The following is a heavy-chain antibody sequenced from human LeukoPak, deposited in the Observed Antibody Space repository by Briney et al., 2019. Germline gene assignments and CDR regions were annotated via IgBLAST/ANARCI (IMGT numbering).Heavy chain of an antibody. V-gene: IGHV3-15*01. J-gene: IGHJ6*02. D-gene: IGHD2-15*01. CDR1: GFTFSNAW. CDR2: IKSKTDGGTT. CDR3: TTDIPIYCSGGSCYSGYYYYGMDV. Sequence: GGSLRLSCAASGFTFSNAWMSWVRQAPGEGLEWVGRIKSKTDGGTTDYAAPVKGRFTISRDDSKNTLCLQMNSLKTEGTAVYYCTTDIPIYCSGGSCYSGYYYYGMDVWGQGTTVTVSS.